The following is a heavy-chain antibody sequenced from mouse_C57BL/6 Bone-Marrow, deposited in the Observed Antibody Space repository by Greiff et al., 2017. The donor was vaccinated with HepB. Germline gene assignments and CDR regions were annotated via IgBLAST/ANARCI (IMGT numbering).Heavy chain of an antibody. V-gene: IGHV1-26*01. J-gene: IGHJ3*01. CDR3: SSTMVTRGAY. Sequence: VQLQQSGPELVKPGASVKISCKASGYTFTDYYMNWVKQSHGKSLEWIGDINPNNGGTSYNQKFKGKATLTVDKSSSTAYMELRSLTSEDSAVYYCSSTMVTRGAYWGQGTLVTVSA. CDR1: GYTFTDYY. CDR2: INPNNGGT. D-gene: IGHD2-2*01.